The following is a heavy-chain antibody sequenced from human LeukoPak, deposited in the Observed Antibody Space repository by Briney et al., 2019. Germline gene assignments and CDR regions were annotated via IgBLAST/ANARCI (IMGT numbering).Heavy chain of an antibody. CDR1: GFSLCTSGVG. Sequence: SGPTLMKPTQTLTLTCTFSGFSLCTSGVGVGWIRQPPGKALECLALIYWNDDKRYSPPLKSRLTTTKDTSQNQVVLTMTNMHPVDTATYSRAHPPIALMVYALPFDYWGQRTLVTVSS. CDR3: AHPPIALMVYALPFDY. J-gene: IGHJ4*02. D-gene: IGHD2-8*01. V-gene: IGHV2-5*01. CDR2: IYWNDDK.